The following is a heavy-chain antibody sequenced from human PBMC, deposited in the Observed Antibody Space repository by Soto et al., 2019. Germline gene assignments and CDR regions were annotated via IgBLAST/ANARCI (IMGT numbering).Heavy chain of an antibody. CDR3: ARDWAGYSYGSFDY. Sequence: PGGSLRLSCVASGFTFSSYGMHWVRQAPGKGLEWVAVIWYDGSFKYYADSVKGRFTSSRDNSKNTLYLQMNSLRAEDTAVYYCARDWAGYSYGSFDYWGQGTLVTVSS. J-gene: IGHJ4*02. CDR2: IWYDGSFK. CDR1: GFTFSSYG. D-gene: IGHD5-18*01. V-gene: IGHV3-33*01.